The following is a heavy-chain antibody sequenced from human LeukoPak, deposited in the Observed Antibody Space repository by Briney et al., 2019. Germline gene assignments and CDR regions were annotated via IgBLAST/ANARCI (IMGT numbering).Heavy chain of an antibody. CDR1: GFTFSSYA. D-gene: IGHD3-16*01. Sequence: GGSLRLSCAASGFTFSSYAMSWVRQAPGKGLEWGSAISCSGGSTYYADSVKGRFTISRDKSKNTLYLQMNSLSAEDTDVYYCAKGGFRNAFDIWGQGTMVTVSS. CDR2: ISCSGGST. CDR3: AKGGFRNAFDI. V-gene: IGHV3-23*01. J-gene: IGHJ3*02.